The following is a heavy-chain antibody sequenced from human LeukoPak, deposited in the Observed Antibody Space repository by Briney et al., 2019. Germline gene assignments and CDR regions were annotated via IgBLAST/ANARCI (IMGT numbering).Heavy chain of an antibody. CDR2: IYYSGST. J-gene: IGHJ5*02. D-gene: IGHD6-13*01. CDR3: ARLYSSSWYWSWFDP. V-gene: IGHV4-59*01. CDR1: GDSISSYY. Sequence: PSETLSLTCTVSGDSISSYYWSWIRQPPGKGLEWIGYIYYSGSTNYNPSLKSRVTISVDTSKNQFSLKLSSVTAADTAVYYCARLYSSSWYWSWFDPWGQGTLVTVSS.